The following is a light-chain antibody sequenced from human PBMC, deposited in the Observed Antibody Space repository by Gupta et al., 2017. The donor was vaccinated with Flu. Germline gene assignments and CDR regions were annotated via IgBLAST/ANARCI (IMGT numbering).Light chain of an antibody. V-gene: IGKV2-24*01. CDR1: QSLVDSDGNTY. CDR3: RQAKHFPLT. J-gene: IGKJ1*01. Sequence: VTLGQPASISCRSSQSLVDSDGNTYMSWIQQRPGQPPRLLIYKSSTRGSGVPDRFSGSGADTDFTLKISRVEAEDVGVYYCRQAKHFPLTFGPGTKVEIK. CDR2: KSS.